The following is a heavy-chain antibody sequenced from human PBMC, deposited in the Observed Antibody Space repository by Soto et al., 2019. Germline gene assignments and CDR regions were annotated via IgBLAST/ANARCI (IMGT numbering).Heavy chain of an antibody. CDR2: ISSNGDST. V-gene: IGHV3-64D*06. CDR3: VHPRSTVQIPPT. J-gene: IGHJ5*02. D-gene: IGHD4-17*01. Sequence: PGWSLRLSCSASVFTFIMFSMHWVRQAPGKGLEYVSGISSNGDSTYYADSVKGRFTISRDNSKNTLYLQMSSLRAVDTAVYYCVHPRSTVQIPPTWGQGTLVTVSS. CDR1: VFTFIMFS.